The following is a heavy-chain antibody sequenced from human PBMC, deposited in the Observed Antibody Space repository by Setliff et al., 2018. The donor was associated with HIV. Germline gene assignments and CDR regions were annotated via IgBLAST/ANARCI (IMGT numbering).Heavy chain of an antibody. CDR2: IKSKTDGGTT. V-gene: IGHV3-15*01. J-gene: IGHJ3*02. CDR3: TSVGPGMRPSRDDAFDI. CDR1: GLTLSNVY. D-gene: IGHD6-13*01. Sequence: PGGSLRLSCAASGLTLSNVYMTWVRQAPGKGLEWIGRIKSKTDGGTTDYAASVKGRFTISRDDSKNTAYLQMNSLKTEDTAVYYCTSVGPGMRPSRDDAFDIWGQGTMVTVSS.